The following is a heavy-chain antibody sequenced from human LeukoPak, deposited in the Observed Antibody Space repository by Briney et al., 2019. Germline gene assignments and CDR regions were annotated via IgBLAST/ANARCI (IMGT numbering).Heavy chain of an antibody. Sequence: GGSLRLSCAASGFTLGNHWMSWVRQAPGKGPEWVAHIKQDGSEKDYVDSVKGRFTISRDNAKNSLYLQINSLRADDAAVYHCARRGSSSRYYPMDVWGQGTTVTVSS. CDR1: GFTLGNHW. CDR2: IKQDGSEK. V-gene: IGHV3-7*01. D-gene: IGHD2-2*01. CDR3: ARRGSSSRYYPMDV. J-gene: IGHJ6*02.